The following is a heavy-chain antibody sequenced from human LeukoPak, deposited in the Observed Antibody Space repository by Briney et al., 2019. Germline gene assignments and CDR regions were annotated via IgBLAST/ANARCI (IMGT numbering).Heavy chain of an antibody. V-gene: IGHV3-23*01. Sequence: HAGGSLRLSCAASGFTFSSYGMIWVRQAPGKGLEWVSGISGSGGSTYVADSVKGRFTVSRDNSKNTLYLQMNSLRADDTAVYSKDRPTVYSSSWLHFLDSWGQGTLVTVSS. CDR1: GFTFSSYG. J-gene: IGHJ4*02. D-gene: IGHD6-13*01. CDR2: ISGSGGST. CDR3: DRPTVYSSSWLHFLDS.